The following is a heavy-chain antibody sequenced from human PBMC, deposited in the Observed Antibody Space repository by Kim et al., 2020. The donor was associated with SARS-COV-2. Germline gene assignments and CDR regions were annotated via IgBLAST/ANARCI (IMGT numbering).Heavy chain of an antibody. V-gene: IGHV4-59*13. CDR2: IYYSGST. D-gene: IGHD6-6*01. CDR3: ARDRYSSSLGFYYGMDV. CDR1: GGSISSYY. Sequence: SETLSLTCTVSGGSISSYYWSWIRQPPGKGLEWIGYIYYSGSTNYNPSLKSRVTISVDTSKNQFSLKLSSVTAADTAVYYCARDRYSSSLGFYYGMDVWGQGTTVTVSS. J-gene: IGHJ6*02.